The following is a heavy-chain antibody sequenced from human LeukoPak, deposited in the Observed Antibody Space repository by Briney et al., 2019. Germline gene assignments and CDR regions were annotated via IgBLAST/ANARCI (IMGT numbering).Heavy chain of an antibody. J-gene: IGHJ4*02. V-gene: IGHV4-59*08. CDR2: IYYSGST. Sequence: SETLSLTCTVSGGSISSYYWSWIRQPPGKGLEWIGYIYYSGSTNYNPSLKSRVTISVDTSKNQFSLKLGSVTAADTAVYYCARGGSGWGFDYWGQGTLVTVSS. CDR3: ARGGSGWGFDY. CDR1: GGSISSYY. D-gene: IGHD6-19*01.